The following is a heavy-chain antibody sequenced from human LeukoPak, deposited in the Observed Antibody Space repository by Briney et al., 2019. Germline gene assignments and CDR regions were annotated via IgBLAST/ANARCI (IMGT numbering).Heavy chain of an antibody. D-gene: IGHD5-18*01. CDR3: AKGAGGFSYYNWFDP. CDR2: IYYSGTT. V-gene: IGHV4-39*07. J-gene: IGHJ5*02. CDR1: GASISGSGYY. Sequence: SETLSLTCAVSGASISGSGYYWGWIRQPPGKGLEWIGSIYYSGTTHYNPSLESRVTISVDTSKNQFSLKLASVTAADTAIYYCAKGAGGFSYYNWFDPWGQGTLVTVSS.